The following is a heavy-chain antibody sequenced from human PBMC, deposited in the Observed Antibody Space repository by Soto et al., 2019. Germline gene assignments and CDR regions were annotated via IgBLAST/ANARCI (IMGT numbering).Heavy chain of an antibody. J-gene: IGHJ6*03. D-gene: IGHD3-10*01. CDR2: ISGSGGST. CDR3: AKVAVRGVIITPGDYYYMDV. Sequence: GGSLRLSCAASGFTFSSYAMSWVRQAPGKGLEWVSAISGSGGSTDYADSVKGRFTISRDNSKNTLYLQMNSLRAEDTAVYYCAKVAVRGVIITPGDYYYMDVWGKGTTVTVSS. V-gene: IGHV3-23*01. CDR1: GFTFSSYA.